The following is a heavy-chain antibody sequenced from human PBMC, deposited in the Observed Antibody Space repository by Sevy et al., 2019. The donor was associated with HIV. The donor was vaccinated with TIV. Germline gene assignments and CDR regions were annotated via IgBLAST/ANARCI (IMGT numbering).Heavy chain of an antibody. J-gene: IGHJ4*02. Sequence: ASVKVSCKASGYIFSGYYFYWVRQAPGQGLELMGWINPESGDTNYARKFQGRDTMTRETSVTTAYMTLSRLKSNDTALYYCARGPLVSYYDFWKRAPDYWGQGTLVTVSS. CDR3: ARGPLVSYYDFWKRAPDY. D-gene: IGHD3-3*01. CDR1: GYIFSGYY. CDR2: INPESGDT. V-gene: IGHV1-2*02.